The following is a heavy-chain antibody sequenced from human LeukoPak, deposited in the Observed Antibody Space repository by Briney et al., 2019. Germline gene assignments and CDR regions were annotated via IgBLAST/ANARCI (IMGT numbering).Heavy chain of an antibody. J-gene: IGHJ4*02. CDR2: IYENGGTT. Sequence: GGSLRLSCVGSGFTFRSHAMSWVRQAPEEGLEFVSGIYENGGTTYYADSVKGRFSISRDNSKNTLYLQMDSLRGEDTAVYYCAKDFRIGYSAHFDYWGQGALVTVSS. CDR1: GFTFRSHA. CDR3: AKDFRIGYSAHFDY. V-gene: IGHV3-23*01. D-gene: IGHD2-21*01.